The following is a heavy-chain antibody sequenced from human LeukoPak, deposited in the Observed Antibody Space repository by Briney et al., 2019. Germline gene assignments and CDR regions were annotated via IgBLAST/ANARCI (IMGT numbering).Heavy chain of an antibody. V-gene: IGHV3-30-3*01. CDR2: ISYDGSNK. CDR3: ARDSRWELRSGAFDI. CDR1: GFTFNNYA. Sequence: GGSLRLSCAASGFTFNNYAMSWVRQAPGKGLEWVAVISYDGSNKYYADSVKGRFTISRDNAKNSLYLQMNSLRAEDTAVYYCARDSRWELRSGAFDIWSQGTMVTVSS. J-gene: IGHJ3*02. D-gene: IGHD1-26*01.